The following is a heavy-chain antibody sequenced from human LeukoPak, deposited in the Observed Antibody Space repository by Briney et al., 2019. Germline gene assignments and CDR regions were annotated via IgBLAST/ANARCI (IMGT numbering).Heavy chain of an antibody. CDR1: GYTFTSYD. V-gene: IGHV1-8*01. Sequence: ASVKVSCKASGYTFTSYDINWVRQATGQGLEWMGRMNPNSDNTVYAQKFQGRVTMTRDTSISTAYMELSSLILEDTAVYYCARLPVAYYYDSSGRWDDAFDIWGQGTMVTVSS. CDR2: MNPNSDNT. J-gene: IGHJ3*02. CDR3: ARLPVAYYYDSSGRWDDAFDI. D-gene: IGHD3-22*01.